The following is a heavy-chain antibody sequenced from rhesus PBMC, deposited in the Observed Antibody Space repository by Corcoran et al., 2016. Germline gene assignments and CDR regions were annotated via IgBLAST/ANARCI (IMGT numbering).Heavy chain of an antibody. J-gene: IGHJ5-2*02. CDR3: ARGNGMDV. V-gene: IGHV3-132*02. CDR1: EFTFGSYD. Sequence: VEQLVESGGALVQLGASLRLSCAASEFTFGSYDLNWVRPAPGKGLEWVSAISIGGGTYYPDSVKGRFTISRDNAKNSLYLQMNSLRAEDTAVYYCARGNGMDVWGRGVLVTVSS. D-gene: IGHD1-32*01. CDR2: ISIGGGT.